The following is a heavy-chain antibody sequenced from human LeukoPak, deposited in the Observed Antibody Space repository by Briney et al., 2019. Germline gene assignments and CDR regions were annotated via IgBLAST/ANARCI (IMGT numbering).Heavy chain of an antibody. CDR1: GGSISSGGYY. D-gene: IGHD3-9*01. CDR2: IYHSGST. CDR3: ARAFFYDIPVFDY. V-gene: IGHV4-30-2*01. Sequence: PSETLSLTCTVSGGSISSGGYYWSWIRQPPGKGLEWIGYIYHSGSTYYNPSLRSRVTISVDRSKDQFSLKLSSVTAADTAVYYCARAFFYDIPVFDYWGQGTLVTVSS. J-gene: IGHJ4*02.